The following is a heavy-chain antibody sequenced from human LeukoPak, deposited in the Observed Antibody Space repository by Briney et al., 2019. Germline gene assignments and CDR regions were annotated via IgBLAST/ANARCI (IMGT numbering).Heavy chain of an antibody. J-gene: IGHJ4*02. Sequence: ASVKVSCKASGYTFTSYGISWVRQAPGQGLEWMGWISAYNGNTNYAQKLQGRVTMTTDTSTCTAYMELRSLRSDDTAVYYCARVLRGAYYDILTGRADYWGQGTLVTVSS. CDR2: ISAYNGNT. CDR1: GYTFTSYG. CDR3: ARVLRGAYYDILTGRADY. D-gene: IGHD3-9*01. V-gene: IGHV1-18*01.